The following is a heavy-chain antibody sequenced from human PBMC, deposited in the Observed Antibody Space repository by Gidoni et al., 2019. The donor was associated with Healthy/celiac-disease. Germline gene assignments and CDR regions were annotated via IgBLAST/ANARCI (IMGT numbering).Heavy chain of an antibody. CDR3: ARESYYYGSSGYYYALDY. J-gene: IGHJ4*02. Sequence: QVQLVASLGGVVPPGSSLSLSCSASGFTFSSYGMHWVRQAPGKGLEWVAVIAYDGSNKYYADSVKGRFTISRDNSKNTLYLKMNSLRAEDTAVYYCARESYYYGSSGYYYALDYWGQGTLVTVSS. V-gene: IGHV3-30*03. CDR2: IAYDGSNK. D-gene: IGHD3-22*01. CDR1: GFTFSSYG.